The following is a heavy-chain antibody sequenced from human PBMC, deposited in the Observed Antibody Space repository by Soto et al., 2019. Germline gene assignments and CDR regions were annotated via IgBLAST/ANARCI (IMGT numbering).Heavy chain of an antibody. CDR3: PRGISTNRYYYYYGMDF. D-gene: IGHD2-8*01. V-gene: IGHV1-46*01. Sequence: GSVTVYSDSSAYTITSYYCNSVRQAPCPGPEWMGIINPSGGITTDAQKFQDRVTMTSDTSTRKVYMELRSLRSEDKAVYYCPRGISTNRYYYYYGMDFWGHGTPVNVYS. CDR2: INPSGGIT. CDR1: AYTITSYY. J-gene: IGHJ6*01.